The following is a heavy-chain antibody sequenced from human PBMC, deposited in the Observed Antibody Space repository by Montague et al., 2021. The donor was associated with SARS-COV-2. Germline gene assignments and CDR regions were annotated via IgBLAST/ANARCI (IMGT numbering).Heavy chain of an antibody. CDR2: IDSGGYN. CDR3: ARVLGKVTDS. J-gene: IGHJ5*01. V-gene: IGHV4-61*02. D-gene: IGHD3-16*01. Sequence: TLSLTCTVSGGSINSITYYWSWIRQPAGKGLEWIGRIDSGGYNNYNPSLKSRVTMPMDTSKNQFFLNLTSLTAADTAVYYCARVLGKVTDSWGPGTLVTVSS. CDR1: GGSINSITYY.